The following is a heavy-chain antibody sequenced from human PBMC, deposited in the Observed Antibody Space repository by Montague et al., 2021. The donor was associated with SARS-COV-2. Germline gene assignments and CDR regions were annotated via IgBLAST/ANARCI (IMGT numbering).Heavy chain of an antibody. Sequence: SETLSLTCTVPGDSINTYYWNWIRQPPGKGLEWLGSIFYTGSTXXXPSXXXQVTISLDTSKNQFFLKVTSVTAADTAVYYCARQAAGSYFYYGVDVWGQGTTVTVS. CDR2: IFYTGST. CDR3: ARQAAGSYFYYGVDV. V-gene: IGHV4-59*12. J-gene: IGHJ6*02. CDR1: GDSINTYY. D-gene: IGHD6-13*01.